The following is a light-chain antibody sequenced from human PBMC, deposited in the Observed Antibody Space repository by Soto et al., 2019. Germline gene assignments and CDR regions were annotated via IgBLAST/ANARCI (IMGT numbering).Light chain of an antibody. CDR2: GAS. CDR3: QQYNNWPPIT. Sequence: EVVMTQSPATLSVSPGERATLSCRASQSVSSNLSSYQQTAGQAPRLLIYGASTRASGIPARFSGSGSGTEFTLTISSLQSEDFAVYYCQQYNNWPPITFGQGTRLEIK. CDR1: QSVSSN. J-gene: IGKJ5*01. V-gene: IGKV3-15*01.